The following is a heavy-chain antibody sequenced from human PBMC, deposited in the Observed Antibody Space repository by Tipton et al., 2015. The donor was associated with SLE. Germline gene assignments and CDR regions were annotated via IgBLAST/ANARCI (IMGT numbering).Heavy chain of an antibody. CDR2: ISWNSGSI. CDR1: GFTFDDYA. Sequence: SLRLSCAASGFTFDDYAMHWVRQAPGKGLEWVSGISWNSGSIGYADSVKGRFTISRDNAKNSLYLQMNSLRAEDTAVYYCARPGEGFDYWGQGTLVTVSS. CDR3: ARPGEGFDY. J-gene: IGHJ4*02. D-gene: IGHD3-16*01. V-gene: IGHV3-9*01.